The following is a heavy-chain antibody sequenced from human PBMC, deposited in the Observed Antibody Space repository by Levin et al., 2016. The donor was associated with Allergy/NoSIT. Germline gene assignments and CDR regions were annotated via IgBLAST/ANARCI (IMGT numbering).Heavy chain of an antibody. V-gene: IGHV5-51*01. D-gene: IGHD1-14*01. Sequence: GGSLRLSCKGSGYSFTSYWIGWVRQMPGKGLEWMGIIYPGDSDTRYSPSFQGQVTISADKSINTAYLQWSSLKASDTAIYYCARRGMGTTIFVDVWGKGTTVTVSS. J-gene: IGHJ6*04. CDR3: ARRGMGTTIFVDV. CDR1: GYSFTSYW. CDR2: IYPGDSDT.